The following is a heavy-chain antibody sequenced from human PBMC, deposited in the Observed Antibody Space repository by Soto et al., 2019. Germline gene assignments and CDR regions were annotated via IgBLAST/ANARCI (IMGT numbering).Heavy chain of an antibody. CDR3: ARGGHVVVVTAALDY. V-gene: IGHV1-46*04. Sequence: QVQLMQSGAEVKKPGASVKVSCKASGDTFTDYYIHWVRQAPGQGLEWMGTVNPSGGHTTYAQDLLGRVTMTRDTSTSTLYMELTSLRSAETAIYCCARGGHVVVVTAALDYWGQGTLVTVSS. D-gene: IGHD2-21*02. CDR1: GDTFTDYY. J-gene: IGHJ4*02. CDR2: VNPSGGHT.